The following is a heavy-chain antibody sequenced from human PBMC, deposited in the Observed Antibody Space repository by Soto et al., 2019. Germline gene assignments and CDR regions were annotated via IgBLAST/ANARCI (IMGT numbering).Heavy chain of an antibody. V-gene: IGHV4-31*03. J-gene: IGHJ3*02. CDR1: AGSINSGGYY. CDR3: ASRRGDYGPSDI. CDR2: IYYNGDT. Sequence: SETLSLTCIVSAGSINSGGYYWSWLRQLPGKGLEWIGYIYYNGDTNYNPSLKSRVSISVDMSKNQFSLKLGSVNAADTALYYCASRRGDYGPSDIWGQGTMVTVSS. D-gene: IGHD4-17*01.